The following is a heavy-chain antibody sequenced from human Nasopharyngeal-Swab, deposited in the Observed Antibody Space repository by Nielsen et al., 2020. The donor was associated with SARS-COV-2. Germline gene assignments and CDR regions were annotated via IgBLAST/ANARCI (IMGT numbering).Heavy chain of an antibody. CDR1: GFTFSNAW. J-gene: IGHJ4*02. V-gene: IGHV3-15*01. CDR3: TTISERSISRGFDY. Sequence: GESLKISCAASGFTFSNAWMSWVRQAPGKGLEWVGRIKSKTDGGTTDYAAPVKGRFTISRDDSKNTLYLQMNSLKTEDTAVYYCTTISERSISRGFDYWGQGTLGTVSS. CDR2: IKSKTDGGTT. D-gene: IGHD3-10*01.